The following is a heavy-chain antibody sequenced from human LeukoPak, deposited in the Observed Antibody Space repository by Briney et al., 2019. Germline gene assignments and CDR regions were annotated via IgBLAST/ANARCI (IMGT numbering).Heavy chain of an antibody. Sequence: TGGSLRLSCAASGFTFSSYAMSWVRQAPGKGLEGVSAISGSGGSTNYADSVKGRFTISRDNAKNTLYLQMNSLRAEDTAVYYCAKHLEMATIPRPSDYSGQGTLVTVSS. CDR3: AKHLEMATIPRPSDY. CDR1: GFTFSSYA. V-gene: IGHV3-23*01. CDR2: ISGSGGST. J-gene: IGHJ4*02. D-gene: IGHD5-24*01.